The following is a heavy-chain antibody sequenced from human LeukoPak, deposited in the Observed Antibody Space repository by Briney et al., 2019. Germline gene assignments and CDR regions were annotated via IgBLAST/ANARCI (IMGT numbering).Heavy chain of an antibody. V-gene: IGHV3-23*01. CDR1: GISFSNYA. J-gene: IGHJ6*02. CDR3: AKVMRTATAWYYYGMDV. CDR2: ISGSGETP. Sequence: PGGSLRLSCAASGISFSNYAMNWVRQAPGKGLEWVSAISGSGETPYYADSVKGRFTISRDNFKNTLYLQMNSLRAEDTAVYYCAKVMRTATAWYYYGMDVWGQGTTVTVSS. D-gene: IGHD2-21*02.